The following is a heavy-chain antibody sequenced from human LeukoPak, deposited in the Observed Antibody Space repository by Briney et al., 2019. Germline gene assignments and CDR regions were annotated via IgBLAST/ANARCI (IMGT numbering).Heavy chain of an antibody. V-gene: IGHV3-9*01. CDR1: GFTFDDYA. CDR3: ARLYSSSWYAFDI. Sequence: GGSLRLSCAASGFTFDDYAMHWVRQAPGKGLEWVSGISWNSGSIGYADSVKGRFTISRDNAKNSLYLQMNSLRAEDTALYYCARLYSSSWYAFDIWGQGTMVTVSS. D-gene: IGHD6-13*01. CDR2: ISWNSGSI. J-gene: IGHJ3*02.